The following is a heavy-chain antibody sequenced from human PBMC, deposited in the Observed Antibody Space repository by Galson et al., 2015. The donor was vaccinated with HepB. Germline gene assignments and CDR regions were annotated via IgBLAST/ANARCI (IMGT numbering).Heavy chain of an antibody. CDR2: IIPIFGTA. J-gene: IGHJ5*02. CDR1: GGTFSSYA. Sequence: SVKVSCKASGGTFSSYAISWVRQAPGQGLEWMGGIIPIFGTANYAQKFQGRVTITADESTSTAYMELSSLRSEDTAVYYCARSKRGYCSSTSCYSPFDPWGQGTLVTVSS. CDR3: ARSKRGYCSSTSCYSPFDP. D-gene: IGHD2-2*02. V-gene: IGHV1-69*13.